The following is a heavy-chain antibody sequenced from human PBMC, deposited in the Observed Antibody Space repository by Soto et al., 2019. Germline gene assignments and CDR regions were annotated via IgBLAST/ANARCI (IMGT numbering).Heavy chain of an antibody. CDR3: ARAENERAGIYRPPDY. V-gene: IGHV4-31*03. CDR1: GASITSGGYY. D-gene: IGHD5-12*01. CDR2: IYYSVTT. J-gene: IGHJ4*02. Sequence: QVQLQESGPGLVKPSQTLSLTCTVSGASITSGGYYWSWIRQHPGKGLEWIGYIYYSVTTYYNPSLKRRVIISVDTSKTQFSLNLSSVTAADTAVYYCARAENERAGIYRPPDYWGQGTLVTVSS.